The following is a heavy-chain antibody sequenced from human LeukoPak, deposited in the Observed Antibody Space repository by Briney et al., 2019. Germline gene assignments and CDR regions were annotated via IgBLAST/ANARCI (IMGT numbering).Heavy chain of an antibody. CDR1: GFTFSSYA. V-gene: IGHV3-21*01. J-gene: IGHJ3*02. CDR2: ISSSSSYI. CDR3: ARRQPHPGDAFDI. Sequence: SGGSLRLSCAASGFTFSSYAMSWVRQAPGKGLEWVSSISSSSSYIYYADSVKGRFTISRDNAKNSLYLQMDSLRAEDTAVYYCARRQPHPGDAFDIWGQGTMVTVSS.